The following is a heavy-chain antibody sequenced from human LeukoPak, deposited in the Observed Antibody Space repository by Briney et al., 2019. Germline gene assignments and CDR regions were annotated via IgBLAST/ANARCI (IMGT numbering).Heavy chain of an antibody. D-gene: IGHD3-22*01. Sequence: GGSLRLSCAASGFTFSSYGMHWVRQAPGKGLEWVAVIWYDGSNKYYADSVKGRFTISRDNSKNTLYPQMNSLRAEDTAVYYCAKDLDGYFRYWGQGTLVTVSS. CDR2: IWYDGSNK. CDR1: GFTFSSYG. V-gene: IGHV3-33*06. CDR3: AKDLDGYFRY. J-gene: IGHJ4*02.